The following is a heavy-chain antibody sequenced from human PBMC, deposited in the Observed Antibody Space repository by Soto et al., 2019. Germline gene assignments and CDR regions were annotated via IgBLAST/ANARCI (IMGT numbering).Heavy chain of an antibody. J-gene: IGHJ4*02. CDR3: ARGADTPTTIENFDY. Sequence: GGSLRLSCAASGFTVSSYYTSWVRQAPRKGLEWVSIIYSGGSTFYADSVKNRFTISRDNSKNTLYLQMNSLRVEDTAVYYCARGADTPTTIENFDYWGQGTLVTVSS. D-gene: IGHD2-2*01. V-gene: IGHV3-66*01. CDR1: GFTVSSYY. CDR2: IYSGGST.